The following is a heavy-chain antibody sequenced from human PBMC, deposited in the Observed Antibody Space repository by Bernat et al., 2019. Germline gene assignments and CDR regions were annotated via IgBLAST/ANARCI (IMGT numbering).Heavy chain of an antibody. CDR1: GFTFSSYA. D-gene: IGHD3-10*01. CDR3: AKGWSKGMVRGYYFDY. CDR2: ISGSGGST. V-gene: IGHV3-23*04. Sequence: VQLVESGGGLVQPGGSLRLSCAASGFTFSSYAMSWVRQAPGKGLEWVSAISGSGGSTYYADSVKGRFTISRDNSKNTLYLQMNSLRAEDTAVYYCAKGWSKGMVRGYYFDYWGQGTLVTVSS. J-gene: IGHJ4*02.